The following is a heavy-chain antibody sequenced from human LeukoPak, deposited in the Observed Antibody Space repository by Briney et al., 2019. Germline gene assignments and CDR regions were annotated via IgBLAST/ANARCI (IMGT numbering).Heavy chain of an antibody. V-gene: IGHV1-69*04. Sequence: ASVKVSCKASGGTFSSYAISWVRQAPGQGLEWMGRIIPILGIANYAQKFRGRVTITADKSTSTAYMELSSLRSEDTAVYYCAGGDIAVAGKALKDFDYWGQGTLVTVSS. CDR1: GGTFSSYA. D-gene: IGHD6-19*01. CDR2: IIPILGIA. J-gene: IGHJ4*02. CDR3: AGGDIAVAGKALKDFDY.